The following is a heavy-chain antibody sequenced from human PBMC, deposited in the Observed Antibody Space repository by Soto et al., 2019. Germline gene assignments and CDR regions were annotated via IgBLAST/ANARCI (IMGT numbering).Heavy chain of an antibody. D-gene: IGHD4-4*01. CDR3: AKGYSNWYYFDY. CDR2: ISYDGSNK. J-gene: IGHJ4*02. V-gene: IGHV3-30*18. Sequence: PGGSLRLSCAASGFTFTSYAMHWVRQAPGKGLEWVAVISYDGSNKYYADSVKGRFTISRDNSKNTLYLQMNSLRAEDTAVYYCAKGYSNWYYFDYWGQGTLVTVSS. CDR1: GFTFTSYA.